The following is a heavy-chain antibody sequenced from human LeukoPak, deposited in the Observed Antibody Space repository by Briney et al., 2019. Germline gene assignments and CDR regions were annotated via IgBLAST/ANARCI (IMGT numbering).Heavy chain of an antibody. D-gene: IGHD2/OR15-2a*01. Sequence: PGGSLRLSCATSAFTFRSDWMTWVRQAPGKGLEWVANINHDGSKTHYVDSVKGRFTISRDRPKNTLLLQMNSLRADDTALYHCARTNTVYGDFDYWGQGILVTVSS. CDR3: ARTNTVYGDFDY. CDR2: INHDGSKT. V-gene: IGHV3-7*03. CDR1: AFTFRSDW. J-gene: IGHJ4*02.